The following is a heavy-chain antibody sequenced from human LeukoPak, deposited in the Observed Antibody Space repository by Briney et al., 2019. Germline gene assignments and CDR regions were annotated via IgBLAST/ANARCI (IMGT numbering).Heavy chain of an antibody. Sequence: SETLSLTCTVSGGVISTYYWSWIRQPPGKGLEWSGYIYYTGSTNYNPSLKSRVTISVDTSKNQISLKLSSVTATDTAVYYCARHWSGYTYAGKYYFYGMDVWGQGTTVTVSS. J-gene: IGHJ6*02. CDR1: GGVISTYY. D-gene: IGHD5-18*01. CDR2: IYYTGST. CDR3: ARHWSGYTYAGKYYFYGMDV. V-gene: IGHV4-59*08.